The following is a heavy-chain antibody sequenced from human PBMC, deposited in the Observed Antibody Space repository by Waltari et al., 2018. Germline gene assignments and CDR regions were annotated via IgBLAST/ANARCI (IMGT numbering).Heavy chain of an antibody. CDR3: ARARTPFSSSQGDGAFDI. D-gene: IGHD6-13*01. CDR1: GGSISSGGYY. J-gene: IGHJ3*02. CDR2: IYYSGST. Sequence: QVQLQESGPGLVKPSQTLSLTCTVSGGSISSGGYYWSWIRQHPGKGLEWIGYIYYSGSTYYNPSLESRVTISVDTSKNQYSLKLSSVTAADTAVYYCARARTPFSSSQGDGAFDIWGQGTMVTVSS. V-gene: IGHV4-31*03.